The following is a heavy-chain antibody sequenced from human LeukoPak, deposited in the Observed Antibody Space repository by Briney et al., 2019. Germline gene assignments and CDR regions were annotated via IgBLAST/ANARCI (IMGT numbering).Heavy chain of an antibody. CDR3: AKAHCSGGSCYWFDP. D-gene: IGHD2-15*01. CDR1: GFTFSSYA. Sequence: GRSLRLSCAASGFTFSSYAMHWVRQAPGKGLEWVSAISGSGGSTYYADSVKGRFTISRDNSKNTLYLQMNSLRAEDTAVYYCAKAHCSGGSCYWFDPWGQGTLVTVSS. J-gene: IGHJ5*02. CDR2: ISGSGGST. V-gene: IGHV3-23*01.